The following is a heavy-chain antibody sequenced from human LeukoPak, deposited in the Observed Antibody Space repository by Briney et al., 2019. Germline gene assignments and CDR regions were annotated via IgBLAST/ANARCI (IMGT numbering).Heavy chain of an antibody. J-gene: IGHJ3*02. Sequence: GASVNLSCNSSGYTFTGYYLHWVRQPPGQGLELMGWFTPNGGGTNYAQKVQGRVTMTRDTSISTAYMELSRLRSDDTAVYYCARGYCSGGSCYLGAFDIWGKGQWSPSLQ. CDR1: GYTFTGYY. D-gene: IGHD2-15*01. CDR2: FTPNGGGT. V-gene: IGHV1-2*02. CDR3: ARGYCSGGSCYLGAFDI.